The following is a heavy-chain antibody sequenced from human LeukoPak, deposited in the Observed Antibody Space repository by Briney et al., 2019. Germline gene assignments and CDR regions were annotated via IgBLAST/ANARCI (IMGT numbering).Heavy chain of an antibody. CDR2: ISLAGQT. D-gene: IGHD1-26*01. CDR3: SRESGPFCPFGY. V-gene: IGHV4/OR15-8*02. Sequence: SETLSLTCGVSGGSISGTNWWSWVRPPPGEGLEWIGEISLAGQTNYNPSLNGRVTMSIDKASNQLSLHLTSVTAADTATYFCSRESGPFCPFGYWGQGTLVIVSS. J-gene: IGHJ4*02. CDR1: GGSISGTNW.